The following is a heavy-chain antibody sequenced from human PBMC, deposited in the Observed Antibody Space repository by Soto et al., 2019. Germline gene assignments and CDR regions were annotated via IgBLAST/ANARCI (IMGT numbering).Heavy chain of an antibody. V-gene: IGHV4-34*01. CDR1: GASFSDNY. Sequence: SETLSLTCAVYGASFSDNYCNWLRQPPGKGLEWIGEINHSGSTNYNPSLKSRVTITVHTYKNQFSLKLSSVTAADTAVYYCARARKGSGSDYYYHYGMDVWGKGTTVTVSS. CDR2: INHSGST. CDR3: ARARKGSGSDYYYHYGMDV. D-gene: IGHD3-3*01. J-gene: IGHJ6*04.